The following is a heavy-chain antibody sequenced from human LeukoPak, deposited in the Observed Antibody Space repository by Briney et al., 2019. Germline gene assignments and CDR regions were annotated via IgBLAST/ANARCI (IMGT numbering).Heavy chain of an antibody. CDR3: ASRGLELRSWFDP. J-gene: IGHJ5*02. V-gene: IGHV4-39*01. CDR2: IYYSGRT. CDR1: GGSLTSSNQY. Sequence: SETLSLTCSVVGGSLTSSNQYWGWIRQPPGKGLEWIGSIYYSGRTYYNPSLKSRATISVDTSKNQFSLKLSSVTAADTAVYYCASRGLELRSWFDPWGQGTLVTVSS. D-gene: IGHD1-7*01.